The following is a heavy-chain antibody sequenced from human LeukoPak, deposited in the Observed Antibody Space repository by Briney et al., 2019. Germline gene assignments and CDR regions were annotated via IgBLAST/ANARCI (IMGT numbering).Heavy chain of an antibody. CDR3: ARLVRGVIVRIDY. Sequence: GGSLRLSCAASGFTFSSYNVNWVRQAPEKGLEWVSSISSSSSYIYYADSVKGRFTISRDNAKNSLYLQMNNLRAEDTAVYYCARLVRGVIVRIDYWGQGTLVTVSS. D-gene: IGHD3-10*01. CDR2: ISSSSSYI. CDR1: GFTFSSYN. J-gene: IGHJ4*02. V-gene: IGHV3-21*01.